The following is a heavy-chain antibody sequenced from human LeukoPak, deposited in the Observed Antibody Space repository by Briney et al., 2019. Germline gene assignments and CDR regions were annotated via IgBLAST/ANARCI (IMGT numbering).Heavy chain of an antibody. CDR2: IYSDGST. CDR1: GFTVSSNY. CDR3: ARVASGSYSTLDY. V-gene: IGHV3-66*01. Sequence: GSLRLSCAASGFTVSSNYMSWVRQAPGKGLEWVSLIYSDGSTFYADSVKGRFTISRDNSKNTLFLQMNNLRAEDTAVYYCARVASGSYSTLDYWGQGTLVTVSS. D-gene: IGHD1-26*01. J-gene: IGHJ4*02.